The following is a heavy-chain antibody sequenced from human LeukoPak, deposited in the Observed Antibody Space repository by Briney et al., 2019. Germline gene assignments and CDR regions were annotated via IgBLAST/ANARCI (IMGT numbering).Heavy chain of an antibody. Sequence: GGTLRLSCAASGFTFSNYDMSWVRQAPGKGLGWVSIISGSGGSTYVADSVKGRFTFSRDNSKNTLYLQMNSLRAEDTAVYYCAKDSDYYGSGSSVDYWGQGTLVTVSS. CDR2: ISGSGGST. D-gene: IGHD3-10*01. CDR1: GFTFSNYD. CDR3: AKDSDYYGSGSSVDY. J-gene: IGHJ4*02. V-gene: IGHV3-23*01.